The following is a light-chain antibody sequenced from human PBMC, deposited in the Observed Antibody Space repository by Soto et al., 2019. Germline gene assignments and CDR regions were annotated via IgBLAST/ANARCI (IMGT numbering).Light chain of an antibody. CDR1: QSIGTW. J-gene: IGKJ5*01. Sequence: DIQMTQSPSTLSAPVGDRVTITCRASQSIGTWLAWYQQKPGKAPNLLIYDASILQTGVPSRFTGSGSGTKFTLTISSLQPDDSATYYCQQYYNYRTFGQGTRLEIK. CDR2: DAS. CDR3: QQYYNYRT. V-gene: IGKV1-5*01.